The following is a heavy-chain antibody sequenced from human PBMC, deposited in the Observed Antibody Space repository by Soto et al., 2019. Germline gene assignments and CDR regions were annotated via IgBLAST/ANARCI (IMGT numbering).Heavy chain of an antibody. Sequence: SETLSLTCVVSGYSISSGYYWAWIRQPPGKGLEWIASIYHSGSTYYNPSLKSRVTISVDTSKNHFALKLSSVTATDTAVYYCARAHYDTHFPPAFWGKGTLVTVSS. D-gene: IGHD3-22*01. CDR3: ARAHYDTHFPPAF. CDR2: IYHSGST. V-gene: IGHV4-38-2*01. J-gene: IGHJ4*02. CDR1: GYSISSGYY.